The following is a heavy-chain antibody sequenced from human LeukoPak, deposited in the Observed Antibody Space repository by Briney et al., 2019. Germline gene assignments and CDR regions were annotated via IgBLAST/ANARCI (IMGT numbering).Heavy chain of an antibody. D-gene: IGHD2-2*01. Sequence: ASVKVSCKASGYTLSELSMHWVRQAPGKGLEWMGGFDPEDGETIYAQKFQGRVTMTEDTSTDTAYMELSSLRSEDMAVYYCATFRYCSSTSCASFDYWGRGTLVTVSS. CDR2: FDPEDGET. CDR3: ATFRYCSSTSCASFDY. V-gene: IGHV1-24*01. CDR1: GYTLSELS. J-gene: IGHJ4*02.